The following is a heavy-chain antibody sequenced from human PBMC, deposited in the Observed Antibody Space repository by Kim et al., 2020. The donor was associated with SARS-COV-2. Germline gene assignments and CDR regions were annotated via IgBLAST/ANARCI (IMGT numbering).Heavy chain of an antibody. CDR1: GFTFSSYA. D-gene: IGHD2-2*01. CDR3: AKPIVPAALYGGDY. J-gene: IGHJ4*02. Sequence: GGSLRLSCVASGFTFSSYAMNWVRQAPGKGLEWVSTITISGGCTYYADSVKGRFTISRDNSKNTLYLQMNGLRAEDTAVYYCAKPIVPAALYGGDYWGQGTLGTVSS. V-gene: IGHV3-23*01. CDR2: ITISGGCT.